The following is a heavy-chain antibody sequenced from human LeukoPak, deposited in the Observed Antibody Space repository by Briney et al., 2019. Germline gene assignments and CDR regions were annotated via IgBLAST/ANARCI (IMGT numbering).Heavy chain of an antibody. Sequence: PGGSLTLSCAASGFTFSSYSMNWVRQAPGKGLEWVSSISSSSSYIYYADSVKGRFTISRDNAKNSLYLQMNSLRAEDTAVYYCARGGVRGVIEAFDYWGQGTLVTVSS. D-gene: IGHD3-10*01. V-gene: IGHV3-21*01. CDR1: GFTFSSYS. CDR3: ARGGVRGVIEAFDY. CDR2: ISSSSSYI. J-gene: IGHJ4*02.